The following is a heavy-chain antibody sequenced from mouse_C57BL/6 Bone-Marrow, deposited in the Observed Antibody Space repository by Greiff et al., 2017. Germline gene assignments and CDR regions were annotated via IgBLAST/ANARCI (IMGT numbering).Heavy chain of an antibody. V-gene: IGHV1-81*01. Sequence: QVQLQQPGAELVKPGASVKVSCKASGYTFTSYGISWVKQRTGQGLEWIGEIYPRSGNTYYNEKFKGKATLTADKSSSTAYMELRSLTSEDSAVYFCASDYYGSSRFAYWGQGTLVTVSA. CDR2: IYPRSGNT. D-gene: IGHD1-1*01. CDR1: GYTFTSYG. CDR3: ASDYYGSSRFAY. J-gene: IGHJ3*01.